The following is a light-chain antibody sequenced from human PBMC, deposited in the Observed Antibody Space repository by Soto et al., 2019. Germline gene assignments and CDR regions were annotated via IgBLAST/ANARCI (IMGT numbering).Light chain of an antibody. Sequence: QSVLTQPPSVSAAPGQKVIISCSGSSSNVGSNYVSWYQQLPGTAPKLLIYDNGKRSSGIPDRFSGSQSGTSATLGITGLQTGDEADYYCGTWDNSLSAVFGGGTQLTVL. V-gene: IGLV1-51*01. CDR2: DNG. CDR1: SSNVGSNY. J-gene: IGLJ2*01. CDR3: GTWDNSLSAV.